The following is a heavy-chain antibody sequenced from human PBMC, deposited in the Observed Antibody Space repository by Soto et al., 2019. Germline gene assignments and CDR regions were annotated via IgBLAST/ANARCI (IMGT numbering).Heavy chain of an antibody. Sequence: GGSLILSCAASGFIFSNYAMTWVRQGPGRGLEWVSTTSFSGGRTYYADSVKGRSTISRDNSNNTLFLQMSSLRAEDTAIYYCAKDSRAFCGGDCSKDYWGQGTLVTVSS. CDR1: GFIFSNYA. D-gene: IGHD2-21*02. CDR3: AKDSRAFCGGDCSKDY. V-gene: IGHV3-23*01. CDR2: TSFSGGRT. J-gene: IGHJ4*02.